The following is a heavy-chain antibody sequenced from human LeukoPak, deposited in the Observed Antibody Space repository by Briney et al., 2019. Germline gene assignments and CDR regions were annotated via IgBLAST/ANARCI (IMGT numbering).Heavy chain of an antibody. J-gene: IGHJ4*02. CDR1: GFTFSDYY. CDR2: ISSSGSTI. D-gene: IGHD3-10*01. CDR3: AKVDYYGSGTSRPGY. Sequence: GGSLRLPCAASGFTFSDYYMSWIRQAPGKGLEWVSYISSSGSTIYYADSVKGRFTVSRDNAKNSLYLQMNSLRAEDTAVYYCAKVDYYGSGTSRPGYWGQGTLVTVSS. V-gene: IGHV3-11*04.